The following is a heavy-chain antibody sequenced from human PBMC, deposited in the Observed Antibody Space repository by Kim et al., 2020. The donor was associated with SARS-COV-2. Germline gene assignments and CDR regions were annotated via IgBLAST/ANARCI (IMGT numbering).Heavy chain of an antibody. V-gene: IGHV3-73*01. Sequence: GGSLRLSCAASGFTFSGSAMHWVRQASGKGLEWVGRIRSKANSYATAYAASVKGRFTISRDDSKNTAYLQMNSLKTEDTAVYYCTRRAPAGTTILFDYWGQGTLVTVSS. CDR1: GFTFSGSA. D-gene: IGHD1-7*01. CDR3: TRRAPAGTTILFDY. CDR2: IRSKANSYAT. J-gene: IGHJ4*02.